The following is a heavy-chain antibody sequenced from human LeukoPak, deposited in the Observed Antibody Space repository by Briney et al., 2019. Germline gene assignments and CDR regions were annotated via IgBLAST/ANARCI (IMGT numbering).Heavy chain of an antibody. J-gene: IGHJ4*02. CDR1: GGSFSGYY. CDR2: INHSGST. CDR3: ARRRYFDWLSPFDY. V-gene: IGHV4-34*01. D-gene: IGHD3-9*01. Sequence: SETQSLTCAVYGGSFSGYYWSWIRQPPGKGLEWIGEINHSGSTNYNPSLKSRVTISVDTSKNQFSLKLSSVTAADTAVYYRARRRYFDWLSPFDYWGQETLATVSS.